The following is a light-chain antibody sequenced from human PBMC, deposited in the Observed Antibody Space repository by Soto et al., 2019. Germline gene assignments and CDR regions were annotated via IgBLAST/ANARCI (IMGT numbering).Light chain of an antibody. V-gene: IGKV1-5*01. CDR2: DAS. Sequence: TLSASVGDRVTITFRASQSISSWLAWYQQKPGKAPKLLIYDASSLESGVPSRFSGSGSGTEFTLTISSLQPDDFATYYCQQYNSYSATFGQGTKVDIK. J-gene: IGKJ1*01. CDR3: QQYNSYSAT. CDR1: QSISSW.